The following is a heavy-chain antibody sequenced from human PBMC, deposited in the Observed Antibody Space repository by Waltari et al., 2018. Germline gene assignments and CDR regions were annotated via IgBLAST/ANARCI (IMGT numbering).Heavy chain of an antibody. J-gene: IGHJ6*03. D-gene: IGHD4-17*01. CDR1: GGTFSSYA. CDR3: ARCRGDYGDYYYYMDV. CDR2: IIPILGIA. Sequence: QVQLVQSGAEVKKPGSSVKVSCKASGGTFSSYAISWVRQAPGQGLEWMGGIIPILGIANDAQKCQGRVTITADESTSTAYMELSSLRSEDTAVYYCARCRGDYGDYYYYMDVWGKGTTVTVSS. V-gene: IGHV1-69*04.